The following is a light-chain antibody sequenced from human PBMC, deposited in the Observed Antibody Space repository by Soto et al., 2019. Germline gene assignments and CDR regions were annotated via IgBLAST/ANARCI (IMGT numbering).Light chain of an antibody. CDR1: QSISSY. CDR3: QQSYSTPPT. Sequence: DIQMTQSPSSLSASVGDRVTITCRASQSISSYLNWYQQKPGKAPKLLIYAASSLQSGVPSRFSGSGCGTAFTLTISSPQPEDFATYYCQQSYSTPPTFGHGTKVDIK. V-gene: IGKV1-39*01. CDR2: AAS. J-gene: IGKJ3*01.